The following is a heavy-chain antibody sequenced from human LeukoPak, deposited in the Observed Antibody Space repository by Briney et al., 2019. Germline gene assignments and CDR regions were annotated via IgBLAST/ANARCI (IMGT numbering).Heavy chain of an antibody. CDR3: ARDVTMDRGAIFDY. J-gene: IGHJ4*02. V-gene: IGHV1-2*02. CDR1: GYTFTGYY. CDR2: INPNSGGT. D-gene: IGHD3-10*01. Sequence: ASVTVSCKASGYTFTGYYMHWVRQAPGQGLEWMGWINPNSGGTNYAQKFQGRVTMTRDTSISTAYMELSRLRSDDTAVYYCARDVTMDRGAIFDYWGQGTLVTVSS.